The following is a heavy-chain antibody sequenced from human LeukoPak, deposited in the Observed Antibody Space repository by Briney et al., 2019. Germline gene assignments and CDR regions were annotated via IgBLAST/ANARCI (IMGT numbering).Heavy chain of an antibody. CDR1: GYTFTSYP. J-gene: IGHJ3*01. CDR2: ITTYNGNT. D-gene: IGHD4-11*01. V-gene: IGHV1-18*01. CDR3: AREHPDYHGFDF. Sequence: GASVKVSCKASGYTFTSYPISWVRQAPGQGLEWMGWITTYNGNTNYARKLQGRVTMTTDTSTRTAYMDLRGLRSDDTAVYYCAREHPDYHGFDFWGQGTMVSVSS.